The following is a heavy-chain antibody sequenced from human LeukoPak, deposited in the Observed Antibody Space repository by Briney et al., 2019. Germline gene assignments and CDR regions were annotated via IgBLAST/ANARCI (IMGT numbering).Heavy chain of an antibody. CDR3: ARGGYCSSTSCYTRPYDY. J-gene: IGHJ4*02. Sequence: SETLSLTCAVYGGSFSGYYWSWIRQPPGKGLEWIGEINHSGSTNYNPSLKSRVTISVDTSKNQFSLMLSSLTAADTAVYYCARGGYCSSTSCYTRPYDYWGQGTLVTVSS. D-gene: IGHD2-2*02. CDR2: INHSGST. CDR1: GGSFSGYY. V-gene: IGHV4-34*01.